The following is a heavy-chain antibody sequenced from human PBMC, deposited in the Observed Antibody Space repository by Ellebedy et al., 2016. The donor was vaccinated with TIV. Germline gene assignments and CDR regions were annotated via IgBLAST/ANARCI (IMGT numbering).Heavy chain of an antibody. V-gene: IGHV4-61*01. CDR1: GGSVSSGSYY. J-gene: IGHJ4*02. CDR3: ARDSPDDYGDQMALDY. D-gene: IGHD4-17*01. Sequence: SETLSLXXTVSGGSVSSGSYYWSWIRQPPGKGLEWIGYIYYSGSTNYNPSLKSRVTISVDTSKNQFSLKLSSVTAADTAVYYCARDSPDDYGDQMALDYWGQGTLVTVSS. CDR2: IYYSGST.